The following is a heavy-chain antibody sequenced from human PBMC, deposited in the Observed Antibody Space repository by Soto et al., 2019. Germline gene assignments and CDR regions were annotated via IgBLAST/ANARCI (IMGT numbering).Heavy chain of an antibody. CDR3: GRVSGRNEVFET. CDR1: GGSVSSGSYY. CDR2: IYYSGST. J-gene: IGHJ3*02. D-gene: IGHD5-12*01. V-gene: IGHV4-61*01. Sequence: QVQLQESGPGLVKPSETLSLTCTVSGGSVSSGSYYWSWIRQPPGKGLEWIGYIYYSGSTNYNPSPRGGATLQVDTSKTRSSWKLAPVPAAAPAVYSCGRVSGRNEVFETWGKGKMFT.